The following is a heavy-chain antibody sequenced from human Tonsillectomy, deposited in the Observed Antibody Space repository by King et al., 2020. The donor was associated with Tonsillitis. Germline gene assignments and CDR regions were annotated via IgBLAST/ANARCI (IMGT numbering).Heavy chain of an antibody. V-gene: IGHV4-30-4*07. J-gene: IGHJ4*02. Sequence: QLQESGPGLVKPSQTLSLTCAVSGGSISSGGYSWSWIRQPPGKGLEWIGYIYYSGSTYYNPSLKSRLTISVDTSKNQFSLKLSSVTAADTAVYYCARGVDYWLDYWGQGTLVTVSS. CDR3: ARGVDYWLDY. D-gene: IGHD3-9*01. CDR1: GGSISSGGYS. CDR2: IYYSGST.